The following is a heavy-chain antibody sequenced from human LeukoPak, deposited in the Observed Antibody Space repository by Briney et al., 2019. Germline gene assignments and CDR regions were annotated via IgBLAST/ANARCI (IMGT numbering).Heavy chain of an antibody. Sequence: GASVKVSCKASGYTFTDYYMHWVRQAPGQRLEWMGWINPNSGGTDYAQKFQGRVTMTRDSSISTAYMELSRLRSDDTAVYYCARAGTVSGSYLGHYYFSMDVWGKGTTVTVSS. D-gene: IGHD1-26*01. V-gene: IGHV1-2*02. CDR2: INPNSGGT. CDR1: GYTFTDYY. CDR3: ARAGTVSGSYLGHYYFSMDV. J-gene: IGHJ6*03.